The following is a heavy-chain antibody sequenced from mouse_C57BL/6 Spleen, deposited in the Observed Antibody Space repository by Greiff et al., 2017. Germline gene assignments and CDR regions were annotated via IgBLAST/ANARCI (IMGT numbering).Heavy chain of an antibody. D-gene: IGHD2-1*01. CDR2: ISYDGSN. Sequence: EVKLVESGPGLVKPSQSLSLTCSVTGYSITSGYYWNWIRQFPGNKLEWMGYISYDGSNNYNPSLKNRISITRDTSKNQFFLKLNSVTTEDTATYYCARDYGNYLYFDYWGQGTTLTVSS. J-gene: IGHJ2*01. CDR3: ARDYGNYLYFDY. V-gene: IGHV3-6*01. CDR1: GYSITSGYY.